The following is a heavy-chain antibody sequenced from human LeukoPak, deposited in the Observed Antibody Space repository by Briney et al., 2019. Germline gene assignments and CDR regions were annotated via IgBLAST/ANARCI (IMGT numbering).Heavy chain of an antibody. CDR1: GFTFSSYA. V-gene: IGHV3-64*01. D-gene: IGHD2-15*01. CDR3: VRGGESTWS. J-gene: IGHJ5*02. Sequence: QSGGSLRLSCAASGFTFSSYAMHWVRQAPGKGLEYVSAISSNGGSTYYANSVKGRFTISRDNSKNTLYLQMGSLRAEDMAVYYCVRGGESTWSWGQGTLVTVSS. CDR2: ISSNGGST.